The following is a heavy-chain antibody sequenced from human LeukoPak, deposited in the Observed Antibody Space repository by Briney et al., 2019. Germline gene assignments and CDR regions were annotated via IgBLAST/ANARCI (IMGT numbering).Heavy chain of an antibody. V-gene: IGHV3-11*04. Sequence: GGSLRLSCAASGFTFGHYYMSWIRQAPGKGLGWVSCITSSGNTIYYADSVKGRFTISRDNAKNSLYLQMNSLKFEDTAVYYCARDENGGVGHWGQGTLVTVSS. CDR3: ARDENGGVGH. D-gene: IGHD2-8*01. CDR2: ITSSGNTI. CDR1: GFTFGHYY. J-gene: IGHJ4*02.